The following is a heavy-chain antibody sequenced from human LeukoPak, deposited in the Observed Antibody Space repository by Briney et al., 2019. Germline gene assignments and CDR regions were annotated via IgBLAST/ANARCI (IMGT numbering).Heavy chain of an antibody. CDR3: ATGPIDMVVDYLHY. D-gene: IGHD3-10*01. V-gene: IGHV1-24*01. Sequence: ASVKVSCKISGYTLTDLSMHWVRQAPGKGLEWMGRFDPEDGEKIYAQRFQGRVTMTEDTSTDTAYMELSSLRSEDTAVYYCATGPIDMVVDYLHYWGREPWSPSPQ. CDR1: GYTLTDLS. CDR2: FDPEDGEK. J-gene: IGHJ4*02.